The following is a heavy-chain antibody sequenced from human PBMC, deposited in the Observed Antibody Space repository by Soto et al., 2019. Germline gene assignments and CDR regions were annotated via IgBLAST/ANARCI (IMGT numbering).Heavy chain of an antibody. D-gene: IGHD6-19*01. CDR2: ISGSGGST. CDR3: AKSPQYSSGWPFDY. J-gene: IGHJ4*02. V-gene: IGHV3-23*01. CDR1: GFTFSSYA. Sequence: PVGSLRLSCAASGFTFSSYAMSWVRQAPGKGLEWVSAISGSGGSTYYADSVKGRLTISRDNSKNTLYLLMNSLRAEDTAVYYCAKSPQYSSGWPFDYWGQGTLVTV.